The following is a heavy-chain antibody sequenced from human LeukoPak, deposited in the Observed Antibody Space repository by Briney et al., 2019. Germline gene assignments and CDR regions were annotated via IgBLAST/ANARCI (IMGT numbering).Heavy chain of an antibody. Sequence: GESLKLSRQGSGYRFTSYWIGWVRQMPGEGLEWMGFFYPGDSDTRYSPSFQGQFTISADKPISTAYLQWSSLKASDTGMYYCARWATVVIDSHVFDIWGEGTMVTVSS. D-gene: IGHD4-23*01. CDR2: FYPGDSDT. CDR3: ARWATVVIDSHVFDI. CDR1: GYRFTSYW. V-gene: IGHV5-51*04. J-gene: IGHJ3*02.